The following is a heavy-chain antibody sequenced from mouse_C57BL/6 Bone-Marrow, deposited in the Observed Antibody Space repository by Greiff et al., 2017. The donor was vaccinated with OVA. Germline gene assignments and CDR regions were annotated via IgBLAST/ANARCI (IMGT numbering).Heavy chain of an antibody. V-gene: IGHV5-4*01. Sequence: DVKLVESGGGLVKPGGSLKLSCAASGFTFSSYAMSWVRQTPEKRLEWVATISDGGSYTFYPDNVKGRFTISRDNAKNNLYLQMSHLKSEDTAMYYCARDRDYGSPNWDVKAMDYWGQGTSVTVSS. CDR1: GFTFSSYA. D-gene: IGHD1-1*01. CDR3: ARDRDYGSPNWDVKAMDY. J-gene: IGHJ4*01. CDR2: ISDGGSYT.